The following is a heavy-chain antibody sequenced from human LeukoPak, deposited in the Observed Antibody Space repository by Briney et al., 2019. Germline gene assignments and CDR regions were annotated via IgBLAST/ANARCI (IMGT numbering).Heavy chain of an antibody. Sequence: GESLKISCKGSGYSFTSYWIGWVRQMPGKGLEWMGIIYPGDSDTRYGPSFQGQVTISADKSISTAYLQWSSLKASDTAMYYCARHPGQWLVSDQPFDYWGQGTLVTVSS. CDR3: ARHPGQWLVSDQPFDY. D-gene: IGHD6-19*01. CDR1: GYSFTSYW. J-gene: IGHJ4*02. CDR2: IYPGDSDT. V-gene: IGHV5-51*01.